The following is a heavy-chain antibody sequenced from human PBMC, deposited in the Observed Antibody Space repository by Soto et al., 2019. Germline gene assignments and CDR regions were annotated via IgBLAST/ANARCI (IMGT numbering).Heavy chain of an antibody. J-gene: IGHJ6*02. CDR2: IIPIFGTA. CDR3: ARVQYYDSSGYYFHGMDV. V-gene: IGHV1-69*13. D-gene: IGHD3-22*01. CDR1: GVTFSSYA. Sequence: SVKVSCKASGVTFSSYAISWVRQAPGQGLEWMGGIIPIFGTANYAQKFQGRVTITADESTSTAYMELSSLRSEDTAVYYCARVQYYDSSGYYFHGMDVWGQGTTVTVSS.